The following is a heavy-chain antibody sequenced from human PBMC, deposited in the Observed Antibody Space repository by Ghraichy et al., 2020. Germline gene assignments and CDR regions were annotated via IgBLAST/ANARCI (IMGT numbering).Heavy chain of an antibody. CDR2: ITSSSRTK. J-gene: IGHJ6*02. Sequence: SLRLSCVGSGFPFSSYSMNWVRQSPGKGLEWVSYITSSSRTKSYADTVKGRFTISRDNAQNSLYLQLNNLRDEDTAVYYCARGSTVVRFFYYDGMDVWGQGTTVTVSS. CDR1: GFPFSSYS. CDR3: ARGSTVVRFFYYDGMDV. V-gene: IGHV3-48*02. D-gene: IGHD4-23*01.